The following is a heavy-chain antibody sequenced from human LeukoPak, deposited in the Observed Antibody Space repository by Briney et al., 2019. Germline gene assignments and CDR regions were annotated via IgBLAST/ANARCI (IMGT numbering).Heavy chain of an antibody. CDR3: ARERRTVTDFDY. J-gene: IGHJ4*02. CDR1: GFTFSSYS. V-gene: IGHV3-21*01. D-gene: IGHD4-17*01. CDR2: ISSSSSYI. Sequence: GGSLRLSCAASGFTFSSYSMNRVRQAPGKGLEWVSSISSSSSYIYYADSVKGRFTISRDNAKNSLYLQMNSLRAEDTAVYYCARERRTVTDFDYWGQGTLVTVSS.